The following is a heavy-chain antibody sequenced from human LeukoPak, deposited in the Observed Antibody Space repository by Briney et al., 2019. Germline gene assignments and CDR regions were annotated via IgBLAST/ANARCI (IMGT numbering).Heavy chain of an antibody. V-gene: IGHV1-69*05. CDR2: IIPIFGTA. Sequence: GASLKVSCKASGGTFSSYAISWVRQAPGQGLEWMGGIIPIFGTANYAQKFQGRVTITTDESTSTAYMELSSLRSEDTAVYYCARAPPYDSSGYYYYFDYWGQGTPVTVSS. CDR1: GGTFSSYA. D-gene: IGHD3-22*01. J-gene: IGHJ4*02. CDR3: ARAPPYDSSGYYYYFDY.